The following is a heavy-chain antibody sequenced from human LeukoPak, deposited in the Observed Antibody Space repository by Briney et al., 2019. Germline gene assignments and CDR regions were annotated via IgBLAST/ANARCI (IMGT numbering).Heavy chain of an antibody. V-gene: IGHV3-21*01. Sequence: GGSLRLSCAASGFTFSSYAMHWVRQAPGKGLEWVSSISSSSSYIYYADSVKGRFTISRDNAKNSLYLQMNSLRAEDTAVYYCARDGRHMVRGYAFDIWGQGTMVTVSS. CDR3: ARDGRHMVRGYAFDI. D-gene: IGHD3-10*01. CDR2: ISSSSSYI. J-gene: IGHJ3*02. CDR1: GFTFSSYA.